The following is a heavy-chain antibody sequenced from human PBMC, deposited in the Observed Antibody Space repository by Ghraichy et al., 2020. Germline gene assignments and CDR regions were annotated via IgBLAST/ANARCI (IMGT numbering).Heavy chain of an antibody. CDR2: IYSGGST. CDR3: ARVPMVRGLFNYYGMDV. CDR1: GFTVSSNY. J-gene: IGHJ6*02. D-gene: IGHD3-10*01. V-gene: IGHV3-53*01. Sequence: GGSLRLSCAASGFTVSSNYMSWVRQAPGKGLEWVSVIYSGGSTYYADSVKGRFTISRDNSKNTLYLQMNSLRAEDTAVYYCARVPMVRGLFNYYGMDVWGQGTTVTVSS.